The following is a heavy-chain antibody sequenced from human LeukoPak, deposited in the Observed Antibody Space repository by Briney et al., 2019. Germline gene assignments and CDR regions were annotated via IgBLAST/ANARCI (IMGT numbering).Heavy chain of an antibody. D-gene: IGHD3-9*01. CDR3: ARLIPSYDILTAYWFDP. CDR2: IYYSGST. J-gene: IGHJ5*02. Sequence: SETLSLTRTVSGGSISSYYWSWIRQPPGKGLEWIGYIYYSGSTNYNPSLKSRVTISVDTSKNQFSLKLSSVTAADTAVYYCARLIPSYDILTAYWFDPWGQGTLVTVSS. V-gene: IGHV4-59*08. CDR1: GGSISSYY.